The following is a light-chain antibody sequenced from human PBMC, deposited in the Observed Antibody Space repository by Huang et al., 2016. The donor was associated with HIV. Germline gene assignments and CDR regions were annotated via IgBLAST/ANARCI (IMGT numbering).Light chain of an antibody. CDR3: QQYGTSPFT. J-gene: IGKJ3*01. CDR2: GAS. Sequence: EIVLTQSPGTLSLSPGERATLSCRASQSITNNYLAWYQQKPRQAPRLLSYGASSRASGFPERFSGSGSGTDFTLTISRLEPEDFAVYYCQQYGTSPFTFGPGTKVDIK. CDR1: QSITNNY. V-gene: IGKV3-20*01.